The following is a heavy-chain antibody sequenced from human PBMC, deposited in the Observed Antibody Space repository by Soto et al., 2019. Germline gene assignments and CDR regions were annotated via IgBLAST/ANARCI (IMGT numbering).Heavy chain of an antibody. J-gene: IGHJ4*02. V-gene: IGHV4-39*02. D-gene: IGHD5-18*01. CDR1: GGSISSSLHY. Sequence: PSETLSLTCTVSGGSISSSLHYWGWIRQPPGKGLEWIGSIYYSGNTYYNPSPKSRVTISVDTSKNQFSLKLRSVTAADTAVYYCARAYTAMVIDYWGQGILVTVSS. CDR2: IYYSGNT. CDR3: ARAYTAMVIDY.